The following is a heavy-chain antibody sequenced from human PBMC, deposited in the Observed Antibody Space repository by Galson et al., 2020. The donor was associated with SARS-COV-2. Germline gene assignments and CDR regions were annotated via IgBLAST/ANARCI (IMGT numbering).Heavy chain of an antibody. D-gene: IGHD6-6*01. CDR2: IYYSGST. CDR1: GGSISSSSYY. CDR3: SGEATSLVLGYYYYGMDV. V-gene: IGHV4-39*07. Sequence: SETLSLTCTVSGGSISSSSYYWGWIRQPPGKGLEWIGSIYYSGSTYYNPSLKSRVTISVDTSKNQFSLKLSSVTAADTAVYYCSGEATSLVLGYYYYGMDVWGQGTTVTVSS. J-gene: IGHJ6*02.